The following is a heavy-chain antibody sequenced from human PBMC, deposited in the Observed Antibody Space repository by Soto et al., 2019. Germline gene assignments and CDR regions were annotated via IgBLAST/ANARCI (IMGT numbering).Heavy chain of an antibody. Sequence: GGSLRLSCAASGFTVSSNYMSWVRQAPGKGLEWVSVIYSGGSTYYADSVKGRFTISRDNSKNTLYLQMNSLRAEDTAVYYCAVRIYYYDSSGAPKGAFDIWGQGTMVTVSS. V-gene: IGHV3-53*05. CDR2: IYSGGST. J-gene: IGHJ3*02. D-gene: IGHD3-22*01. CDR3: AVRIYYYDSSGAPKGAFDI. CDR1: GFTVSSNY.